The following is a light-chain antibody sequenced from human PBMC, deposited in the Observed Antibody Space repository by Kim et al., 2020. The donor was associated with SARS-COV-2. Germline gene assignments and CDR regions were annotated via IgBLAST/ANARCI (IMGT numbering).Light chain of an antibody. CDR1: QDIRKY. CDR2: DAS. Sequence: SASVGDRVTITCQASQDIRKYLNWFQQKPGKAPKLLIYDASNLETGVPSRFSGSGSGTDFTFTISSLQPEDIATYYCQQYGKLPYTFGQGTKLEI. J-gene: IGKJ2*01. V-gene: IGKV1-33*01. CDR3: QQYGKLPYT.